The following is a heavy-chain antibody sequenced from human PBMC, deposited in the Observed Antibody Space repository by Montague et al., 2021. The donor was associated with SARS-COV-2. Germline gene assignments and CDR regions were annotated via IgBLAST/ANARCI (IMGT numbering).Heavy chain of an antibody. CDR2: IYYSGGI. CDR1: GGSMSDHY. V-gene: IGHV4-59*11. CDR3: ARAVSVRRAVNRFDP. J-gene: IGHJ5*02. D-gene: IGHD3-10*01. Sequence: TLSLTCTVSGGSMSDHYWAWIRQPPGKGLEWLAYIYYSGGINSNASLKSRVSMSVDTSKNQFSLKLTSVTAADTAVYYCARAVSVRRAVNRFDPWGQGTLVTVSS.